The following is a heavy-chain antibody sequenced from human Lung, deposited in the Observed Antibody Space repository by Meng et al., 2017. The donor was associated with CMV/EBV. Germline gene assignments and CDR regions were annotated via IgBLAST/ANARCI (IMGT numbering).Heavy chain of an antibody. Sequence: ASXXVSXKVSGYSLTEFPMHWVRQAPGKGPEWMGGFDPEDGETFYGQKFQGRVTMTEDTSTDTAYMELSSLSSEDTAVYYCATGASNGPLRAAYFDYWGQGTLVTVSS. CDR2: FDPEDGET. V-gene: IGHV1-24*01. CDR3: ATGASNGPLRAAYFDY. D-gene: IGHD2-8*01. J-gene: IGHJ4*02. CDR1: GYSLTEFP.